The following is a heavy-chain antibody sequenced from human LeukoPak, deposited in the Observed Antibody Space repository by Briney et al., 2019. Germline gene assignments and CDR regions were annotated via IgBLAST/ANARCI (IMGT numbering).Heavy chain of an antibody. Sequence: SETLSLTCTVSGGSISSGGYYWSWIRQHPGKGLEWIGYIYYSGSTYYNPSLKSRVTISVDTSKNQFSLKLSSVTAADMAVYYCARVLASSGYNYYYYGMDVWGQGTTVTVSS. D-gene: IGHD5-12*01. J-gene: IGHJ6*02. CDR2: IYYSGST. CDR1: GGSISSGGYY. CDR3: ARVLASSGYNYYYYGMDV. V-gene: IGHV4-31*03.